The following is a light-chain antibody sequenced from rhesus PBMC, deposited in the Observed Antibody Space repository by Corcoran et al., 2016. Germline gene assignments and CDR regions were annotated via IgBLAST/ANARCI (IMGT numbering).Light chain of an antibody. Sequence: DIQMTQSPSSLSASVGDTVTITCRASQGISSYLNWFQQKPGKAPKLLIYAASSLERGVPSRFSGRGSGTDVTLTISSLQPEDFAVYYCLQHNSYPYSFGQGTKVEIK. CDR1: QGISSY. CDR2: AAS. CDR3: LQHNSYPYS. V-gene: IGKV1-28*03. J-gene: IGKJ2*01.